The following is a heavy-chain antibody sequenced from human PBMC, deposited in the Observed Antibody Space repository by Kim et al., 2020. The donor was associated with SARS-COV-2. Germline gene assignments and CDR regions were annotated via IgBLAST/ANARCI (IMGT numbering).Heavy chain of an antibody. CDR1: GFTFSTYW. J-gene: IGHJ6*03. Sequence: GGSLRLSCAASGFTFSTYWMHWVRQAPGKGLVWVSRIKTDGSDIYYADSVKGRFTVSRDNAKNTLFLQMNSLRAEDTAVYYCARETAQAGYYYMDVWGKGTTFTVSS. CDR2: IKTDGSDI. V-gene: IGHV3-74*01. CDR3: ARETAQAGYYYMDV.